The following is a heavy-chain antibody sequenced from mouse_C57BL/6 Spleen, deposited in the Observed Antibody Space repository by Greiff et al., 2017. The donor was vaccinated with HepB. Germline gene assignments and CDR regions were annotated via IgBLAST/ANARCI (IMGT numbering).Heavy chain of an antibody. CDR3: ARLDGYDPGFAY. J-gene: IGHJ3*01. D-gene: IGHD2-2*01. CDR2: ISYDGSN. CDR1: GYSITSGYY. V-gene: IGHV3-6*01. Sequence: EVQLVESGPGLVKPSQSLSLTCSVTGYSITSGYYWNWIRQFPGNKLEWMGYISYDGSNNYNPSLKNRISITRDTSKNQFFLKLNSVTTEDTATYYCARLDGYDPGFAYWGQGTLVTVSA.